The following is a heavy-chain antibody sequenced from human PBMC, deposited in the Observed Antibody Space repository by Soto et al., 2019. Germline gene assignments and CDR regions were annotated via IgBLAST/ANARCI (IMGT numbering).Heavy chain of an antibody. CDR2: INHSGST. V-gene: IGHV4-34*01. J-gene: IGHJ4*02. Sequence: SETLSLTCAVSGGSFSGYYWSWIRQPPGKGLEWIGEINHSGSTNYNPSLKSRVTISVDTSKNQFSLKLSSVTAADTAVYYCARGHPAVVVTAARIGWVLDFWGQGTLVTVS. D-gene: IGHD2-2*01. CDR1: GGSFSGYY. CDR3: ARGHPAVVVTAARIGWVLDF.